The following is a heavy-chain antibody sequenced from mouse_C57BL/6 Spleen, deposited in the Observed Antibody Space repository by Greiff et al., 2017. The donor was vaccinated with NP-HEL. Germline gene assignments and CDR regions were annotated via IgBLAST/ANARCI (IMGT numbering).Heavy chain of an antibody. CDR1: GYTFTSYT. Sequence: VQLQQSGAELARPGASVKMSCKASGYTFTSYTMHWVKQRPGQGLEWIGYINPSSGYTKYNQKFKDKATLTADKSSSTAYMPLSSLTSEDSAVYYCAKEAYPVFSYYFDYWGQGTTLTVSS. CDR2: INPSSGYT. J-gene: IGHJ2*01. CDR3: AKEAYPVFSYYFDY. V-gene: IGHV1-4*01.